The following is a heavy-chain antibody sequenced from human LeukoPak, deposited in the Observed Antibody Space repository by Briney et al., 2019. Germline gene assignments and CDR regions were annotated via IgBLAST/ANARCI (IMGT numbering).Heavy chain of an antibody. D-gene: IGHD2-21*02. CDR2: IYYSGST. Sequence: SETLSLTCTVSGGSISSYYWGWIRQPPGKGLEWIGSIYYSGSTYYNPSLKSRVTISVDTSKNQFSLKLSSVTAADTAVYYCANIVVVTGYYYGMDVWGQGTTVTVSS. V-gene: IGHV4-39*07. J-gene: IGHJ6*02. CDR1: GGSISSYY. CDR3: ANIVVVTGYYYGMDV.